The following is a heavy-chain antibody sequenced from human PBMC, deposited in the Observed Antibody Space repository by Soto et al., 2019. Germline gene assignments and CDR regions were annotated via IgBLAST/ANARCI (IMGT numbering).Heavy chain of an antibody. D-gene: IGHD4-4*01. CDR1: GFTFSSYG. Sequence: QVQLVESGGGVVQPGRSLRLSCAASGFTFSSYGMHWVRQAPGKGLEWVAVISYDGSNKYYADSVKGRFTISRDNSKDTLYLQRNSLRAEDTAVYYCAKDGGGYSNHLRRFSGWFDPWGQGTLVTVSS. CDR3: AKDGGGYSNHLRRFSGWFDP. J-gene: IGHJ5*02. CDR2: ISYDGSNK. V-gene: IGHV3-30*18.